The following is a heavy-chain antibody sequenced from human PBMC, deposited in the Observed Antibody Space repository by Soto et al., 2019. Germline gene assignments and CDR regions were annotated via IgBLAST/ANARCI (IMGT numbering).Heavy chain of an antibody. D-gene: IGHD2-21*02. CDR2: IDSDGSIT. CDR1: GFTFNTW. V-gene: IGHV3-74*01. Sequence: PEGSLRLSCAASGFTFNTWMHWVRQAPGEGLVWVSSIDSDGSITSYADSVKGRFTISRDNAKNTLYLQMNSLRDEATAVYYCATLGLQQAFWGQGTLGTVSS. CDR3: ATLGLQQAF. J-gene: IGHJ4*02.